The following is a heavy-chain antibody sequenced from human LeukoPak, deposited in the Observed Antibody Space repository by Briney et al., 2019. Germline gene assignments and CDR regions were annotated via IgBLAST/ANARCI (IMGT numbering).Heavy chain of an antibody. CDR3: ARDLRYCSSTSCPPRDAFDI. Sequence: ASVKVSCKASGYTFTSYGISWVRQAPGQGLEWMGWISAYNGNTNYAQKLQGRVTMTTDTSTSTAYMELRSLRSDDTAVYYCARDLRYCSSTSCPPRDAFDIWGQGTMVTVSS. CDR1: GYTFTSYG. D-gene: IGHD2-2*01. V-gene: IGHV1-18*01. J-gene: IGHJ3*02. CDR2: ISAYNGNT.